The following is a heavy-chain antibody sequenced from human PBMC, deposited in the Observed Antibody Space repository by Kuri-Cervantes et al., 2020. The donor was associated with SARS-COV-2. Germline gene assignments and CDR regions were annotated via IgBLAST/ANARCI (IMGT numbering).Heavy chain of an antibody. CDR3: TTDRVYDYVWGSYRLVDY. J-gene: IGHJ4*02. D-gene: IGHD3-16*02. CDR2: ISGSGGST. V-gene: IGHV3-23*01. CDR1: GFTFSSYA. Sequence: LSLTCAASGFTFSSYAMSWVRQAPGKGLEWVSAISGSGGSTYYADSVKGRFTISRDNSKDTLYLQMNSLKTEDTAVYYCTTDRVYDYVWGSYRLVDYWGQGTLVTVSS.